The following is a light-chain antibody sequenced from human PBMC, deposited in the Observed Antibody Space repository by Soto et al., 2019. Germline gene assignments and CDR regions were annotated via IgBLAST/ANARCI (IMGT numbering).Light chain of an antibody. Sequence: DIQLTQSPSFLSASVGDRVTITCRASQGISSYLAWYQQKPGKAPKLLIYAASTLQSGVPSRFSCSGSGTEFTLTISSLQPEDFATYYCQQLNSYPQFGGGTKVEIK. V-gene: IGKV1-9*01. CDR2: AAS. J-gene: IGKJ4*02. CDR1: QGISSY. CDR3: QQLNSYPQ.